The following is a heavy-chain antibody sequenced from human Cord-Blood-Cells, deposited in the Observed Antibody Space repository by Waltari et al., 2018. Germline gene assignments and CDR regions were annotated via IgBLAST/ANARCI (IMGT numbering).Heavy chain of an antibody. D-gene: IGHD5-18*01. CDR3: ARGFPGRYSYGYFDY. V-gene: IGHV1-2*02. CDR1: GYTFTGYY. J-gene: IGHJ4*02. Sequence: QVQLVQSGAEVKKPGASVKVSCKASGYTFTGYYMHWVRQAPGQGLEWMGWINPNSGGTNYAQKFQGRVTMTRDTSISTAYMELSRLRSDDTAVYYCARGFPGRYSYGYFDYWGQGTLVTVSS. CDR2: INPNSGGT.